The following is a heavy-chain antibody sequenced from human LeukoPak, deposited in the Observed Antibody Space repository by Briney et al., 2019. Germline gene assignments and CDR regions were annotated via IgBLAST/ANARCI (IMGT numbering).Heavy chain of an antibody. CDR1: GFTFSSYW. V-gene: IGHV3-7*05. J-gene: IGHJ4*02. CDR3: ARRGRIFGVVIIGYFDY. D-gene: IGHD3-3*01. Sequence: GGPLRLSCAASGFTFSSYWMSWVRQAPGKGLEWVANIEQEGSEKNYVDSVKGRFTISRDNAKNSLYLQMNSLRAEDTAVYYCARRGRIFGVVIIGYFDYWGQGTLVTVSS. CDR2: IEQEGSEK.